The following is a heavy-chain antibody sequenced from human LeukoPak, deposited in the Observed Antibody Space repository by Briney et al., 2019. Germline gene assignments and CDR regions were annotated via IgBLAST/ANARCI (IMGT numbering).Heavy chain of an antibody. CDR1: GFTFSSYS. D-gene: IGHD2-15*01. CDR2: ISSSSSYI. J-gene: IGHJ3*02. Sequence: GGSLRLSCAASGFTFSSYSMNWVRRAPGKGLEWVSSISSSSSYIYYADSVKGRFTISRDNAKNSLYLQMNSLRAEDTAVYYCARATCSGGSCSFGDAFDIWGQGTMVTVSS. CDR3: ARATCSGGSCSFGDAFDI. V-gene: IGHV3-21*01.